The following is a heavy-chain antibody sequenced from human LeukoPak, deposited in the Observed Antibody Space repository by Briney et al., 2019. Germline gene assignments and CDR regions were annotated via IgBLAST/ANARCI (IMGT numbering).Heavy chain of an antibody. CDR3: ARDPAFYDSSGYYLRDNAFDI. D-gene: IGHD3-22*01. V-gene: IGHV4-39*07. CDR2: IYHSGST. Sequence: PSETLSLTCTVSGGSISSSSYYWGWIRQPPGKGLEWIGSIYHSGSTNYNPSLKSRVTISVDKSKNQFSLKLSSVTAADTAVYYCARDPAFYDSSGYYLRDNAFDIWGQGTMVTVSS. CDR1: GGSISSSSYY. J-gene: IGHJ3*02.